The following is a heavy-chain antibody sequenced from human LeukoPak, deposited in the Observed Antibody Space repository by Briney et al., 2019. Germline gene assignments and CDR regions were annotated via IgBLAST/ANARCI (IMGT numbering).Heavy chain of an antibody. Sequence: ASVKVSCKASGYTFTSYAMHWVRQAPGQRLEWMGWINAGNGNTKYSQKFQGRVTITRDTSASTAYLELSSLRSEDTAVYYCARATSRGWSLYYFDYWGQGTLVTVSS. D-gene: IGHD6-19*01. CDR1: GYTFTSYA. V-gene: IGHV1-3*01. CDR2: INAGNGNT. CDR3: ARATSRGWSLYYFDY. J-gene: IGHJ4*02.